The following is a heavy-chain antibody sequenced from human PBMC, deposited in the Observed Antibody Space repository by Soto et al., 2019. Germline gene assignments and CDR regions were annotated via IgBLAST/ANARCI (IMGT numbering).Heavy chain of an antibody. Sequence: SVKVSCKASGGTFSSYTISWVRQAPGQGLEWMGRIIPILGIANYAQKFQGRVTITADKSTSTAYMELSSLRSEDTAVYYCARESCSSTSCYPMDVWGKGTTVTVSS. CDR3: ARESCSSTSCYPMDV. CDR1: GGTFSSYT. V-gene: IGHV1-69*04. D-gene: IGHD2-2*01. CDR2: IIPILGIA. J-gene: IGHJ6*04.